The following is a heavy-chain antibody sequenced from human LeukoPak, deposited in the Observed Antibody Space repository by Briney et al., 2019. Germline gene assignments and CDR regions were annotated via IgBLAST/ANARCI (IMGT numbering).Heavy chain of an antibody. V-gene: IGHV3-30*18. CDR2: ISYDGSNK. D-gene: IGHD6-13*01. CDR1: GFTFSSYG. Sequence: PGRSLRLSCAASGFTFSSYGMHWVRQAPGKGLEWVAVISYDGSNKYYADSVKGRFTISRDNSKNTLYLQMSSLRAEDTAVYYCAKPSGGSSWSLRPYYYYGMDVWGKGTTVTVSS. J-gene: IGHJ6*04. CDR3: AKPSGGSSWSLRPYYYYGMDV.